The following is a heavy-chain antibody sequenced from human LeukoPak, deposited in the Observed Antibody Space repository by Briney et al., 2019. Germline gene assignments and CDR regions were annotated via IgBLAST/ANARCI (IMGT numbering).Heavy chain of an antibody. V-gene: IGHV3-7*03. CDR3: ARGSVTVTTNWYFDL. CDR1: GFTFSSYW. Sequence: PGGSLRLSCAASGFTFSSYWMSWVRQAPGKGLEWVANIKPDGGEKYYVDSVKGRFTISRDNAKNSLYLQMNSLRAEDTALYYCARGSVTVTTNWYFDLWGRGTLVTVSS. D-gene: IGHD4-17*01. CDR2: IKPDGGEK. J-gene: IGHJ2*01.